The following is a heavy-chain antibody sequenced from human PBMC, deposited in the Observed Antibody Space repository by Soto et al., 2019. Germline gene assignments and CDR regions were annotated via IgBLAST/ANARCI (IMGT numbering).Heavy chain of an antibody. D-gene: IGHD4-17*01. CDR1: GGSFSNFA. V-gene: IGHV1-69*13. CDR3: AQGAVTNFGSDNYYYDGLDV. CDR2: IIPIFATP. J-gene: IGHJ6*02. Sequence: SVKVSCKASGGSFSNFAISWVRQAPGQGLEWMGGIIPIFATPNYAQKFQGRVTITADESTTTAYLELSSLKSEDTAVYFCAQGAVTNFGSDNYYYDGLDVWGQGTTVTVSS.